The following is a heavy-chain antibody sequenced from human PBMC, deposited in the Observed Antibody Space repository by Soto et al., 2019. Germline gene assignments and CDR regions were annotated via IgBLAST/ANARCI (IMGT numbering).Heavy chain of an antibody. D-gene: IGHD2-21*01. V-gene: IGHV4-30-2*01. Sequence: LSLTCAVSGDPVSSGGHSWSWIRQPPGKGLEWIGYIYHNGDTHYDSSLKSRVSISVDMSKNQFSLRLSSVTAADTAVYYCARGGNSGPFDYWGQGTPVTVSS. J-gene: IGHJ4*02. CDR2: IYHNGDT. CDR3: ARGGNSGPFDY. CDR1: GDPVSSGGHS.